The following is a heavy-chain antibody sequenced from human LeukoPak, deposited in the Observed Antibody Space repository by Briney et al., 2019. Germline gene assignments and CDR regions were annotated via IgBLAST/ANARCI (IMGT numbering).Heavy chain of an antibody. Sequence: SETLSLTCTVSGGSISSSSYYWGWIRQPPGKGLEWIGSIYYSGSTYYNPSLKSRVTISVDTSKNQFSLKLSSVTAADTAVYYCARDAPPILTGYYSPNFDYWGQGTLVTVSS. D-gene: IGHD3-9*01. CDR3: ARDAPPILTGYYSPNFDY. V-gene: IGHV4-39*07. J-gene: IGHJ4*02. CDR2: IYYSGST. CDR1: GGSISSSSYY.